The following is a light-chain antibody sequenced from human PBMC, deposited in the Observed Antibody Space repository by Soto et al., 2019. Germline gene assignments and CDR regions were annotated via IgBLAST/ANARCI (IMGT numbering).Light chain of an antibody. CDR3: QQYKSWPIT. CDR1: QSFRGL. J-gene: IGKJ5*01. V-gene: IGKV3-15*01. CDR2: GAS. Sequence: EVVLTQSPVTLSLSPGERATLSCRASQSFRGLLALYQQKPGQAPRLLIYGASTRATGIPARFSGSGSETEFTLTISSLQSEDFAVYYCQQYKSWPITFGQGTRLEIK.